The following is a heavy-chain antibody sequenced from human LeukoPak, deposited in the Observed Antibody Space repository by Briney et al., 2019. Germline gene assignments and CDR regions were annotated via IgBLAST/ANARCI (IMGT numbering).Heavy chain of an antibody. J-gene: IGHJ4*02. CDR2: ISYDGSNK. Sequence: PGGSLRLSCAASGFTFSSYGMHWVRQAPGKGLEWVAVISYDGSNKYYADSVKGRFTISRDNSKNTLYLQMNSLRAEDTAVYYCAKAWFGELLVALYWGQGTLVTVSS. CDR1: GFTFSSYG. V-gene: IGHV3-30*18. CDR3: AKAWFGELLVALY. D-gene: IGHD3-10*01.